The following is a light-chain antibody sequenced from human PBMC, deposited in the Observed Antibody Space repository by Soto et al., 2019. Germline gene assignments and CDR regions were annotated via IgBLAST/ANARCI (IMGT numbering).Light chain of an antibody. J-gene: IGKJ1*01. CDR3: QQSSSTPWT. CDR2: AAS. Sequence: DIQMTQSPSSLSAFVGDRVTIACRASQSISSYLHWYQQKPGKAPKLLIYAASNLQSGVPSRFSGSGSGTDFTLTISSLQPEDFATYFCQQSSSTPWTFGQGTKVDIK. CDR1: QSISSY. V-gene: IGKV1-39*01.